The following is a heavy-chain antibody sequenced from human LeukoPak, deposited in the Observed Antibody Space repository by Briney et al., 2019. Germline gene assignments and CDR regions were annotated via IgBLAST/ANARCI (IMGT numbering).Heavy chain of an antibody. V-gene: IGHV1-18*01. CDR1: GYTSTSYG. J-gene: IGHJ5*02. Sequence: ASVKVSCKASGYTSTSYGISWVRQAPGQGLEWMGWISAYNGNTNYAQKLQGRVTMTTDTATCTAYMELRRLRSHDPAVHYCATPPALLRFLEWLNHWAQGPLVPVSS. D-gene: IGHD3-3*01. CDR2: ISAYNGNT. CDR3: ATPPALLRFLEWLNH.